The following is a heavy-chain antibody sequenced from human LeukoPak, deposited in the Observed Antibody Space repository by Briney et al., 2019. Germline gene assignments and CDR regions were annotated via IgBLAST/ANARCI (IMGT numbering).Heavy chain of an antibody. J-gene: IGHJ3*02. Sequence: PGGSLRLSCAASGFTFSSYGMHWVRQAPGKGLEWVAFIRYDGSNKYYADSVKGRFTISRDNSKNTLYLQMNSLRAEDTAVYYCARSAIVGATKGAFDIWGQGTMVTVFS. CDR1: GFTFSSYG. D-gene: IGHD1-26*01. V-gene: IGHV3-30*02. CDR2: IRYDGSNK. CDR3: ARSAIVGATKGAFDI.